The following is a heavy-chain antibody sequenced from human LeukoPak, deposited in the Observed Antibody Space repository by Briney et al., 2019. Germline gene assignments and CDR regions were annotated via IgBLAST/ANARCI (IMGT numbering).Heavy chain of an antibody. CDR3: ARALVRATMVWYFDL. J-gene: IGHJ2*01. CDR2: ISHSGST. CDR1: GGSFSGYH. V-gene: IGHV4-34*01. Sequence: SETLSLTCAVSGGSFSGYHWSWIRQPPGKGLDWTGEISHSGSTNYSPSLKSRVTISVDTSKNQFSLNLSSVAAADTAVYYCARALVRATMVWYFDLWGRGTLVTVSS. D-gene: IGHD5-12*01.